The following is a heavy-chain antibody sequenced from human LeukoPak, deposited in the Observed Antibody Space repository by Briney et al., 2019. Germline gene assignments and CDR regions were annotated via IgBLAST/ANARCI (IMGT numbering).Heavy chain of an antibody. D-gene: IGHD2-2*01. CDR3: ARAVVPAATGYYYYGMDV. CDR2: IYTSGST. Sequence: PSETLSLTCTVSGGSISSYYWSGIRQPAGKGLEWIGRIYTSGSTNYNPSLKSRVTMSVDTSKNQFSLKLSSVTAADTAVYYCARAVVPAATGYYYYGMDVWGQGTTVTVSS. V-gene: IGHV4-4*07. J-gene: IGHJ6*02. CDR1: GGSISSYY.